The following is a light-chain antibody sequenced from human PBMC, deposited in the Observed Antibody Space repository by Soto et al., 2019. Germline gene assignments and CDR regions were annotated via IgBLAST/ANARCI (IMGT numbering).Light chain of an antibody. CDR3: QSYNSSLSGHYV. V-gene: IGLV1-40*01. CDR2: GSS. CDR1: SSNIGAGYD. J-gene: IGLJ1*01. Sequence: QSVLTQPPSVSGAPGQRVTISCTGSSSNIGAGYDVHWYQQLPGTAPKLLIYGSSNRPSGVPDRFSGSKSGTSASLAITGLQAGDEADYYCQSYNSSLSGHYVFGTGTKLTVL.